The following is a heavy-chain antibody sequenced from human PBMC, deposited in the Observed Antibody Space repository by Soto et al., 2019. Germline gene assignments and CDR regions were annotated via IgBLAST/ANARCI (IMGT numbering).Heavy chain of an antibody. D-gene: IGHD3-10*01. J-gene: IGHJ4*02. V-gene: IGHV3-9*01. CDR1: GFFFEDYA. CDR3: AKDMRSSQGGSYAAEL. Sequence: EVQLVESGGGLVQPGRSLRLSCAASGFFFEDYAMHWVRQAPGKGLGWVSAISWNSGNIGYADSVKGRFTISRDNAKNSLYLQMNSLRTEDTAFYFCAKDMRSSQGGSYAAELWGQGTLVTVSS. CDR2: ISWNSGNI.